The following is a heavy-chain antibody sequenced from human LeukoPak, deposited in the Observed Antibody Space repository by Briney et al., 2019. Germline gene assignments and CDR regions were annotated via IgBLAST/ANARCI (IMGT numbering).Heavy chain of an antibody. V-gene: IGHV4-59*01. Sequence: SETLSLTCTVSGGSISSYYWSWIRQPPGKGLEWIGYIYYSGSTNYNPSLKSRVTISVDTSKNQSSLKLSSVTAADTAVYYCARVTYSNNPYFDYWGQGTLVTVSS. D-gene: IGHD1-14*01. CDR2: IYYSGST. CDR3: ARVTYSNNPYFDY. J-gene: IGHJ4*02. CDR1: GGSISSYY.